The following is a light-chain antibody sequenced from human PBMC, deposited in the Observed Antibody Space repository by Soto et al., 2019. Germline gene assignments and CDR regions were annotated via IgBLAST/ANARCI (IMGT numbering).Light chain of an antibody. Sequence: EIVLTHSPVILSLSPGERATLSCRASQSVSTYLAWFQQKPGQAPRLLIYDASNRATGIPARFSGSGSETDFTLTISNLEAEDFAVYYCQHRANWPETFGQGTKVDIK. CDR2: DAS. CDR3: QHRANWPET. V-gene: IGKV3-11*01. J-gene: IGKJ1*01. CDR1: QSVSTY.